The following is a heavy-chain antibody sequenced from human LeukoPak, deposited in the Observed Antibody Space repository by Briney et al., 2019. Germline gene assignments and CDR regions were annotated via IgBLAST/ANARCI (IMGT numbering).Heavy chain of an antibody. D-gene: IGHD3-3*01. CDR1: GFTFDDYG. V-gene: IGHV3-20*04. Sequence: GGSLRLSCAASGFTFDDYGMNRVRQAPGKGLEWVSGINWNGGSTGYADSVKGRFTISRDNAKNSLYLQMNSLRAEDTALYYCASTIFGGFDPWGQGTLVTVSS. J-gene: IGHJ5*02. CDR3: ASTIFGGFDP. CDR2: INWNGGST.